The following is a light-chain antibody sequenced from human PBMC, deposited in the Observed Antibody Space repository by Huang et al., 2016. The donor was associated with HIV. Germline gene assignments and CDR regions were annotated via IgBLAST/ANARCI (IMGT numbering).Light chain of an antibody. J-gene: IGKJ1*01. CDR1: QSVSYNSDSESY. CDR3: QQYHSDLWM. CDR2: WAS. Sequence: DIVMTQSPDFLAVPLGERATINCKSSQSVSYNSDSESYVAWFHQKPGQSPKLLIYWASTRESGVPDRFSGSGSGTDFTLTISSLQAEDVGVYYCQQYHSDLWMFGQGTRVEIK. V-gene: IGKV4-1*01.